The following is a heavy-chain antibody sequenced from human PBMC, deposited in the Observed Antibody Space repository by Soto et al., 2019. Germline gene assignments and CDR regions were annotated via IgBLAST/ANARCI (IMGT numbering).Heavy chain of an antibody. CDR2: ISYDGSNK. CDR3: ARGSRSYATGPILDY. Sequence: GGSLRLSCVASRFTFSSYAMHWVRQAPGKGLEWVAVISYDGSNKYYADSVKGRFTISRDNSKNTLYLQMNSLRAEDTAVYYCARGSRSYATGPILDYWGQGTLVTVSS. D-gene: IGHD2-2*01. J-gene: IGHJ4*02. V-gene: IGHV3-30-3*01. CDR1: RFTFSSYA.